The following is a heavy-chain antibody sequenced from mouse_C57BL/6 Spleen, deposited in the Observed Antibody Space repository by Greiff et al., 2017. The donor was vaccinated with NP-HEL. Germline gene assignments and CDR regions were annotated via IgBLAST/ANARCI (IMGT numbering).Heavy chain of an antibody. D-gene: IGHD3-3*01. V-gene: IGHV5-17*01. CDR1: GFTFSDYG. CDR3: ARGGRLAMDY. J-gene: IGHJ4*01. Sequence: EVQLVESGGGLVKPGGSLKLSCAASGFTFSDYGMHWVRQAPEKGLEWVAYISSGSSTIYYADTVKGRFTISRDNAKNTLFLQMTILRSEDTAMYYCARGGRLAMDYWGKGTSVTVSS. CDR2: ISSGSSTI.